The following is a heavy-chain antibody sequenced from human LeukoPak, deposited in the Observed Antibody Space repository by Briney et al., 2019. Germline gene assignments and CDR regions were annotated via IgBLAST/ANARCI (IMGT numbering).Heavy chain of an antibody. J-gene: IGHJ3*02. CDR3: ARDGRYDYVWGSYRLDAFDI. Sequence: SETLSLTCTVSGGSISGSSYYWGWIRQPPGKGLEWIGSIYYSGSTYYNPSLKSRVTISVDTSKNQFSLKLNSVTATDTAVYYCARDGRYDYVWGSYRLDAFDIWGQGTMVTVSS. CDR2: IYYSGST. V-gene: IGHV4-39*02. D-gene: IGHD3-16*02. CDR1: GGSISGSSYY.